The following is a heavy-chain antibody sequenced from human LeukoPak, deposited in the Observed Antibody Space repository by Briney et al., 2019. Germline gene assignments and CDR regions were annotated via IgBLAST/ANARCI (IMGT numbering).Heavy chain of an antibody. D-gene: IGHD7-27*01. Sequence: SETLSLTCTVSGGSISNYYWTWIRQPPGKGLEWIGYIYYSGSTNYNPSLKSRVTISVDTSKNQFSLKLSSVTAADTAVYYCAREGTSGLDVWGQGTTVTVSS. CDR2: IYYSGST. CDR3: AREGTSGLDV. CDR1: GGSISNYY. J-gene: IGHJ6*02. V-gene: IGHV4-59*01.